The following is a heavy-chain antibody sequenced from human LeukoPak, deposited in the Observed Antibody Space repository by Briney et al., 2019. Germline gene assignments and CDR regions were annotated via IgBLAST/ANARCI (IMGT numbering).Heavy chain of an antibody. CDR1: GYTFGEYD. Sequence: PGRSLTLSCTADGYTFGEYDMRGVGQAPGMGKEWVGFIRRQAYGGTTEYAASVKGRFTISRDDSKSIAYLQMNSLKTEDTAVYYCTRISVSGTGDAFDIWGQGTMVTVSS. J-gene: IGHJ3*02. CDR2: IRRQAYGGTT. V-gene: IGHV3-49*04. D-gene: IGHD6-19*01. CDR3: TRISVSGTGDAFDI.